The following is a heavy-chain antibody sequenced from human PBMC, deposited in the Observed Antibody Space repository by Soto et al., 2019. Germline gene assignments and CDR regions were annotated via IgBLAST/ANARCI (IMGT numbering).Heavy chain of an antibody. V-gene: IGHV2-5*02. J-gene: IGHJ4*02. CDR3: VHKGEGDRILDF. CDR1: GFSLNTRGVG. D-gene: IGHD3-16*01. Sequence: QITLKESGPTLVKPTQTLTLTCTFSGFSLNTRGVGVGWIRQPPGKALEWLTLIYWDDAKEYSPSLKSRLTITKDTSKNQVVLIMTNMDPVATATYYCVHKGEGDRILDFWGQGALVTVSS. CDR2: IYWDDAK.